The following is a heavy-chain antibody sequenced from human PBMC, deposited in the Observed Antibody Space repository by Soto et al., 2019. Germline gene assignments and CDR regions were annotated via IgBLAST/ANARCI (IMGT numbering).Heavy chain of an antibody. D-gene: IGHD2-2*03. CDR2: ISAYNGNT. Sequence: QVPLVQSGAEVKKPGASVKVSCKASGYTFTSYGISWVRQAPGQGLEWMGWISAYNGNTNYAQKLQGRVTMTTDTSTSTVYMELRSLRSDDTAVYYCARDLDIVVVPAAIGWFDPWGQGTLVTVSS. CDR3: ARDLDIVVVPAAIGWFDP. CDR1: GYTFTSYG. V-gene: IGHV1-18*01. J-gene: IGHJ5*02.